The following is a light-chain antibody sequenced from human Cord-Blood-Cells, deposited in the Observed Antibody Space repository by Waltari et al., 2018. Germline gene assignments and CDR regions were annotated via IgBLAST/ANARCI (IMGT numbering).Light chain of an antibody. Sequence: DIQMTQSPSSMSASVGDRVHITCRASQSISSYLKWYQQKPSKAPKLLIEAASSLQSGVPSRFSGSRSGTDFTLTISSLQPEDFATYYCQQSYSTLYTFGQGTKLEIK. CDR2: AAS. CDR3: QQSYSTLYT. J-gene: IGKJ2*01. V-gene: IGKV1-39*01. CDR1: QSISSY.